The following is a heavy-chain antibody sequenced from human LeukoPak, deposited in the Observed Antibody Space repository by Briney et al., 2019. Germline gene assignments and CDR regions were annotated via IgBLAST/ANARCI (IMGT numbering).Heavy chain of an antibody. D-gene: IGHD1-1*01. CDR3: ARSTTKLGFRLFDY. V-gene: IGHV4-4*02. CDR2: IYHSGST. J-gene: IGHJ4*02. CDR1: GGSISSSNW. Sequence: SETLSLTCAVSGGSISSSNWWSWVRQPPGKGLEWIGEIYHSGSTNYNPSLKSRVTMSLDTSKNQFSLKLSSVTAADTAVYYCARSTTKLGFRLFDYWGQGTLVTVSS.